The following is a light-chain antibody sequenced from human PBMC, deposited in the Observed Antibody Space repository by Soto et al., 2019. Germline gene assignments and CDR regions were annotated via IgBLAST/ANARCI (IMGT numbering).Light chain of an antibody. V-gene: IGKV1-9*01. CDR2: AAS. J-gene: IGKJ4*01. Sequence: IQLTQSPSSLSASMGDRVTITCRASQDIAIYLAWYQQKPGEAPKLLIYAASTLYGGVPSRFSGSGSGTDFALTITSLPAEDFATYYCQQLRMYPSTFGGGTKVEIK. CDR1: QDIAIY. CDR3: QQLRMYPST.